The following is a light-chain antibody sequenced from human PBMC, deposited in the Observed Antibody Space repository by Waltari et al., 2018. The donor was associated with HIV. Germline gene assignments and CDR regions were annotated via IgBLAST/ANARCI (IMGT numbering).Light chain of an antibody. J-gene: IGLJ1*01. V-gene: IGLV2-11*01. CDR3: CSYAGRYTYV. CDR2: DVT. Sequence: QSALTQPRSVSGSPGQSVTISCTGTSRNVGGYNYFSWYQHHPGKAPKFMIYDVTKRPSGVPDRFSGSKSGNTASLTISGLQAEDEADYYCCSYAGRYTYVFGTGTKVTVL. CDR1: SRNVGGYNY.